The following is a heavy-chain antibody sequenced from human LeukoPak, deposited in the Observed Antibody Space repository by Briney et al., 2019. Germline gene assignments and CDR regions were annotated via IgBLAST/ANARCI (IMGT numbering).Heavy chain of an antibody. CDR1: GYTFTGYY. CDR2: INPNSGGT. V-gene: IGHV1-2*02. Sequence: GASVKVSCKASGYTFTGYYMHWVRQAPGQGLEWMGWINPNSGGTNYAQKFQGRVTMTRDTSISTAYMELSRLRSDDTAVYYCARGLTTVTTNTPSLGYWGQGTLVTVSS. CDR3: ARGLTTVTTNTPSLGY. J-gene: IGHJ4*02. D-gene: IGHD4-17*01.